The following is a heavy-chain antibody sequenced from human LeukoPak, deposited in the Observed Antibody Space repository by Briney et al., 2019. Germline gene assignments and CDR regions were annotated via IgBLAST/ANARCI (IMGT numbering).Heavy chain of an antibody. CDR2: IIPNLGTT. CDR3: ATTNDGGGYQWRDFFDF. J-gene: IGHJ4*02. CDR1: GGTSNSHA. Sequence: ASVKVSCKASGGTSNSHAISWVRQAPGQGLEWMGRIIPNLGTTNRAQNFQDRVTLTADKSTNTAYMELTSLTSDDTAVYYCATTNDGGGYQWRDFFDFWGQGALVTVSS. V-gene: IGHV1-69*04. D-gene: IGHD3-22*01.